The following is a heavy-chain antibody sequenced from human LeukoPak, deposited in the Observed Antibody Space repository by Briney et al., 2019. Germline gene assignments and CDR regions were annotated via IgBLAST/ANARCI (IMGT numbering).Heavy chain of an antibody. CDR1: GFTFSSYA. Sequence: PGGSLRISCAASGFTFSSYAMTWVRQALGKGLEWVSAISGSGGTTYYADSVKGRFTISRDNSKNTLYLQLNSLRAEDTALYYCAKRPRGSSSWYYFDYWGQGTLVTVSS. J-gene: IGHJ4*02. CDR2: ISGSGGTT. V-gene: IGHV3-23*01. CDR3: AKRPRGSSSWYYFDY. D-gene: IGHD6-13*01.